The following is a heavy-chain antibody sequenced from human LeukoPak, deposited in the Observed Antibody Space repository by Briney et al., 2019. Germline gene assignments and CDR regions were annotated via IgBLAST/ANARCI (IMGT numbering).Heavy chain of an antibody. CDR3: AKRRSLQWLAY. J-gene: IGHJ4*02. CDR1: GFTFSSYG. CDR2: ISYDGSNK. Sequence: GRSLRLSCAASGFTFSSYGMHWVRQAPGKGLEWVAVISYDGSNKYYADSVKGRFTISRDNSKNTLYLQMNSLRAEDTAVYYCAKRRSLQWLAYWGQGTLVTVSS. V-gene: IGHV3-30*18. D-gene: IGHD6-19*01.